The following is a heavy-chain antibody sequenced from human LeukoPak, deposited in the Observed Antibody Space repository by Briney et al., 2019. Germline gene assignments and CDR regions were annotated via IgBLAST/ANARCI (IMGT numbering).Heavy chain of an antibody. CDR3: ARGVYYDSSLNFDY. CDR1: GGSISSYY. D-gene: IGHD3-22*01. J-gene: IGHJ4*02. V-gene: IGHV4-59*01. CDR2: IYHSGST. Sequence: SETLSLTCTVSGGSISSYYWSWIRQPPGKGLEWIGYIYHSGSTNYNPSLKSRVTISVDTSKNQFSLKLSSVTAADTAVYYCARGVYYDSSLNFDYWGQGTLVTVSS.